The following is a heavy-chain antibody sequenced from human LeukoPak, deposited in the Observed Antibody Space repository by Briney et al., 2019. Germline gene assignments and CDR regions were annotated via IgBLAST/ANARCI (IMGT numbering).Heavy chain of an antibody. D-gene: IGHD3-10*01. CDR2: ISGSGGST. Sequence: GGSLRLSCAASGFTFSSYAMSWVRQAPGKGLEWVSAISGSGGSTYYADSVKGRFTISRDNSKNTLYLQMNSLRAEDTAVYYCAKASGSGSSIYAPRYYYYMDVWGKGTTVTVSS. CDR3: AKASGSGSSIYAPRYYYYMDV. CDR1: GFTFSSYA. V-gene: IGHV3-23*01. J-gene: IGHJ6*03.